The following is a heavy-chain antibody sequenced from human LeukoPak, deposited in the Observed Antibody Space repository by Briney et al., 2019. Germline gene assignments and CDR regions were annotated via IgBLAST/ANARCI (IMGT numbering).Heavy chain of an antibody. V-gene: IGHV4-59*08. J-gene: IGHJ5*02. CDR1: GYSFSSYY. CDR3: ARGKRVNQLVSGNWFDP. Sequence: SETLTLTCKVSGYSFSSYYWRWIRQPPGKGLEWMGHIYYSGSTYYNPSLESRVTISVDASKYKFSLKLSSVTAADTAVYYCARGKRVNQLVSGNWFDPWGQGTLVTVSS. CDR2: IYYSGST. D-gene: IGHD2-2*01.